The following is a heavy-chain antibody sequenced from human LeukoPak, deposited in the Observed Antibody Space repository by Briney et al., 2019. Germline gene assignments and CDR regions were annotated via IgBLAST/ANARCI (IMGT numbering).Heavy chain of an antibody. V-gene: IGHV3-30*18. CDR2: ISYDGSNK. CDR3: AKGRYYYDRSGYYSEGSDY. Sequence: PGGSLRLSCAASGFTFSSYGMHWVRQAPGKGLEWVAVISYDGSNKYYADSVKGRFTISRDNSKVTLYLQTNSLRAEDTAVYYCAKGRYYYDRSGYYSEGSDYWGQGTLVTVSS. CDR1: GFTFSSYG. D-gene: IGHD3-22*01. J-gene: IGHJ4*02.